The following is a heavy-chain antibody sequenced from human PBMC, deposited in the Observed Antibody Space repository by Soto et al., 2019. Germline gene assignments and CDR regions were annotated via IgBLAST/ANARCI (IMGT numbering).Heavy chain of an antibody. J-gene: IGHJ6*02. CDR3: ARVTPGNNLYYFSGLDV. CDR1: GFTFDTYG. CDR2: ISYEGSNT. V-gene: IGHV3-30-3*01. Sequence: GGSLRLSCVASGFTFDTYGIHWVRQAPGKGLQWVALISYEGSNTYYADSVRGRFTISRDNSKNTLYLQINALRPEDTGVYYCARVTPGNNLYYFSGLDVWGQGTSVTVSS. D-gene: IGHD1-1*01.